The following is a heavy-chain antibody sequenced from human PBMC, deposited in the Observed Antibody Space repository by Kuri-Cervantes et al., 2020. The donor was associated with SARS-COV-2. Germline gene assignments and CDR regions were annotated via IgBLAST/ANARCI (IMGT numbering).Heavy chain of an antibody. Sequence: LSLTCAASGFTCSNCPLSWVRQAPGKGLEWVSAISGGGDDTHYADSVKDRFTISRDNSKNTLYLQTNSLRAEDTAVYYCARAFGVTTIVYFDYWGQGTLVTVSS. CDR2: ISGGGDDT. CDR3: ARAFGVTTIVYFDY. D-gene: IGHD4-11*01. J-gene: IGHJ4*02. V-gene: IGHV3-23*01. CDR1: GFTCSNCP.